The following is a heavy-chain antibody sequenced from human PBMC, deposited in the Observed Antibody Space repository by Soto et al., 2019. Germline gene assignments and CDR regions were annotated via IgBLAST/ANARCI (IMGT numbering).Heavy chain of an antibody. V-gene: IGHV3-33*01. CDR2: IWYDGSNE. J-gene: IGHJ4*02. CDR3: GRGVDYRDYAIDY. Sequence: QVQLVESGGGVVQPGRSLRLSCAASGFTFSNNGMHWVRQAPGKGLEWVAVIWYDGSNEYFADSVKGRFTISRDNSKNTLFLQMDSLRAEDTAVYYCGRGVDYRDYAIDYWGQGNLVTVSS. CDR1: GFTFSNNG. D-gene: IGHD4-17*01.